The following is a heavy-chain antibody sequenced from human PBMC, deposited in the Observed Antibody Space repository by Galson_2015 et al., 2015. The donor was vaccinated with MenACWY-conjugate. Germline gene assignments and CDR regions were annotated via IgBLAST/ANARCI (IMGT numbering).Heavy chain of an antibody. V-gene: IGHV3-21*01. CDR2: ISSSSSPI. CDR1: GLTFSSYS. D-gene: IGHD5-24*01. CDR3: ARSGGDGCTVYWYFDL. J-gene: IGHJ2*01. Sequence: SLRLSCAASGLTFSSYSMNWVRQAPGQGLEWVSYISSSSSPIYYADSVKGRVTISRDNANNSLYLQMNSLSAEDTAVYYCARSGGDGCTVYWYFDLWGRGTLVTVSS.